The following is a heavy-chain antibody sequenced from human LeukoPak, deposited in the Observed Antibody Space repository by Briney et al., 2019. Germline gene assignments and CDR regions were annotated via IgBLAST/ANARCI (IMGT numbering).Heavy chain of an antibody. J-gene: IGHJ4*02. Sequence: SETLSLTCTASGGSISSSSYYWGWIRQPPGKGLEWIGSIYYSGSTYYNPSLKSRVTISVDTSKNQFSLKLSSVTAADTAVYYCATYSNLIAYFDYWGQGTLVTVSS. D-gene: IGHD4-11*01. CDR1: GGSISSSSYY. V-gene: IGHV4-39*01. CDR3: ATYSNLIAYFDY. CDR2: IYYSGST.